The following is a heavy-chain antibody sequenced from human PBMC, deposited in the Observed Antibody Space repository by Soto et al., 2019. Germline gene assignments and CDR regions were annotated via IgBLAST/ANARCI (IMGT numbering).Heavy chain of an antibody. Sequence: EVQLVESGGGLVQPGGSLRLSCAASGFTFSSYWMHWVRQAPGKGLVWVSRINSDGSSTNYADSVKGRFTISRDNAQTTLYMQMNSLRAEDTAGYYCARGGGGAYGSGFVWGQGTTVTVSS. V-gene: IGHV3-74*01. CDR3: ARGGGGAYGSGFV. CDR2: INSDGSST. D-gene: IGHD3-10*01. CDR1: GFTFSSYW. J-gene: IGHJ6*02.